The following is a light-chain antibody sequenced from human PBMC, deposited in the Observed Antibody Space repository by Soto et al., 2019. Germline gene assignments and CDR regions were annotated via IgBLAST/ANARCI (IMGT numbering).Light chain of an antibody. V-gene: IGLV2-14*01. CDR3: CSYAGSQV. Sequence: QSVLTQPASVSGSPGQSITISCTGTSRDVGGYNYVSWHQQHPGKAPKVIITEVSNRPSGVSNRFSGSKSGNTASLTISGLQAEDEADYYCCSYAGSQVFGGGTKLTVL. J-gene: IGLJ2*01. CDR2: EVS. CDR1: SRDVGGYNY.